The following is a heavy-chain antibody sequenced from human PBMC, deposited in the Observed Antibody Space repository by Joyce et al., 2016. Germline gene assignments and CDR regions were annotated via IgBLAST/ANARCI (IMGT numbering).Heavy chain of an antibody. CDR1: GGPISSGSYY. CDR2: IYYSGNA. D-gene: IGHD1-1*01. J-gene: IGHJ5*02. CDR3: ARGGGWNHWFDP. V-gene: IGHV4-31*03. Sequence: QVQLQESGPGPVKPSQTLSLTCTVTGGPISSGSYYWNWIRQHPGKGLEWIGYIYYSGNAYYNPSLKSRATILVGTSKKQVSLQLGSVTAADTAVYYCARGGGWNHWFDPWGQGTLVTVSS.